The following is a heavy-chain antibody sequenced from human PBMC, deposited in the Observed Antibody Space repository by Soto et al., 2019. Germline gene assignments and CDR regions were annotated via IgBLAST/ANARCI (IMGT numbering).Heavy chain of an antibody. D-gene: IGHD3-22*01. CDR2: IIPFFGTP. J-gene: IGHJ4*02. CDR1: GATFNSYA. Sequence: QVLLVQSGAEVKKPGSSVKVSCKLSGATFNSYAMSWVRQAPGQGLEWIGGIIPFFGTPNYAQKFQGRVTITADTFTATSYMELSSLRSDDTAVYYCARDKGAYYSHLVYWGQGTLVTVSS. CDR3: ARDKGAYYSHLVY. V-gene: IGHV1-69*06.